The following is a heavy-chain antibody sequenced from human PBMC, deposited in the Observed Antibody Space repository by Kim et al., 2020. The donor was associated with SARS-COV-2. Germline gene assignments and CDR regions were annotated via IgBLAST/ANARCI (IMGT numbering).Heavy chain of an antibody. V-gene: IGHV3-73*01. J-gene: IGHJ3*01. CDR1: GFTFSDYR. CDR3: TRIHGATVAFWDAFAV. CDR2: IRRNVYTYAS. D-gene: IGHD1-26*01. Sequence: GGSLRLSCAASGFTFSDYRIHWVRQAPGKGLEWVGRIRRNVYTYASSYAASVQGRFTISSADYARTAHLHMLSLTAADTAVCYCTRIHGATVAFWDAFAV.